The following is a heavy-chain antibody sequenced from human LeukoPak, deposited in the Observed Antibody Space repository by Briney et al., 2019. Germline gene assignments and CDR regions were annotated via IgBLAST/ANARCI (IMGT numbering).Heavy chain of an antibody. V-gene: IGHV3-30*18. CDR2: IVYDGSKK. CDR1: EFTFSSYD. CDR3: AKDAGSGYYDY. Sequence: GGSLRLSCAASEFTFSSYDMNWVRQAPGKGLEWVAVIVYDGSKKYYADSVKGRITISRDNSKNTLYLQMNSLRAEDTAVYYCAKDAGSGYYDYWGQGTLVTVSS. J-gene: IGHJ4*02. D-gene: IGHD3-22*01.